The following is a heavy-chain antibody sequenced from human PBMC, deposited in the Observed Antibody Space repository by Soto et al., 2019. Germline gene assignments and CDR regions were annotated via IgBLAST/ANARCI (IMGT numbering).Heavy chain of an antibody. D-gene: IGHD3-10*01. CDR1: GGTFSSYA. J-gene: IGHJ5*02. CDR2: IIPIFGTA. CDR3: ARLVSPRDP. V-gene: IGHV1-69*01. Sequence: QVQLVQPGAEVKKPGSSVKVSCKASGGTFSSYAISWVRQAPGQGLEWMGGIIPIFGTANYAQKFKARVTITADEGTRTAYMELSSRRSEDKAVYYCARLVSPRDPWGQGTMVTVSS.